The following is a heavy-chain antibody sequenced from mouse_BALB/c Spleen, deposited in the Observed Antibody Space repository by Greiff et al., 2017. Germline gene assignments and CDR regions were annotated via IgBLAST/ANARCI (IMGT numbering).Heavy chain of an antibody. CDR1: GYTFTDYN. J-gene: IGHJ4*01. V-gene: IGHV1-18*01. CDR3: ARKAIYYRYYYAMDY. Sequence: EVKLQESGPELVKPGASVKIPCKASGYTFTDYNMDWVKQSHGKSLEWIGDINPNNGGTIYNQKFKGKATLTVDKSSSTAYMELRSLTSEDTAVYYCARKAIYYRYYYAMDYWGQGTSVTVSS. CDR2: INPNNGGT. D-gene: IGHD2-14*01.